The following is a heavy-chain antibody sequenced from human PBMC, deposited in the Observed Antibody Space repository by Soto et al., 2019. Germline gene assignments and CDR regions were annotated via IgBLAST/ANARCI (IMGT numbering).Heavy chain of an antibody. J-gene: IGHJ5*02. Sequence: ASVKVSCKASGYTFRSYSLHWVRQAPGQRLEWMGWINAGNGNTKYSQKFQGRVTITRDTSASTAYMELSSLRSEDTAVYYCARDKEYCISTSCYASYNWFDPWGQGTLVTVSS. V-gene: IGHV1-3*01. CDR3: ARDKEYCISTSCYASYNWFDP. CDR1: GYTFRSYS. CDR2: INAGNGNT. D-gene: IGHD2-2*01.